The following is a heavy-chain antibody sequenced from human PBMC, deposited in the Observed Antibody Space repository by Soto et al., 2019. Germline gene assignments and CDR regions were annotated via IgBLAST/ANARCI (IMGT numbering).Heavy chain of an antibody. J-gene: IGHJ4*02. V-gene: IGHV4-30-4*01. CDR2: IYYNDGT. Sequence: SETLSLTCTVSGGSISSGDYHWSWIRQPPGKGLEWIGYIYYNDGTQYNPSLKSRVTISVDTSKNQFSLKLSSVTAADTAVYYCARDRGYGPFDYWGQGTLVTVSS. CDR3: ARDRGYGPFDY. D-gene: IGHD3-10*01. CDR1: GGSISSGDYH.